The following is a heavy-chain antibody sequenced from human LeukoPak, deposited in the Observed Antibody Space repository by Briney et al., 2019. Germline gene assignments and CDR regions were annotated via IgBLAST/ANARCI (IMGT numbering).Heavy chain of an antibody. V-gene: IGHV4-61*01. J-gene: IGHJ4*02. D-gene: IGHD3-9*01. CDR3: ARGEDFERYYLAY. CDR2: IYYSGST. CDR1: GVSISSGSYY. Sequence: SQTLSLTCTVSGVSISSGSYYWSWIRQPPGKGLEWIGYIYYSGSTNYNPSLKSRVTISVDTSKNQFSLKLSSVTAADTAVYYCARGEDFERYYLAYWGQGTLVTVSS.